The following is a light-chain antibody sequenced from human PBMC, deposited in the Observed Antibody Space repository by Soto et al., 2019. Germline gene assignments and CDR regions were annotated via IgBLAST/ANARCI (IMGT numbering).Light chain of an antibody. CDR1: SSDVGGYNY. CDR2: EVS. Sequence: QSALTQPASVSGSPGQSITISCTGTSSDVGGYNYVSWYQQHPGKAPKLMIYEVSNRPSGVFNRFSGSKSGNTASLTISGLQAEDEGDYYCSSYTSSSTLVFGGGTKVTVL. V-gene: IGLV2-14*01. CDR3: SSYTSSSTLV. J-gene: IGLJ3*02.